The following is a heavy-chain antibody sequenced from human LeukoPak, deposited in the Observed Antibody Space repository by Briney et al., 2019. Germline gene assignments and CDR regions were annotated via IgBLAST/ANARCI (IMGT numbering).Heavy chain of an antibody. V-gene: IGHV1-18*01. CDR3: ARDCDRSGYYCY. CDR2: ISTYNGIT. J-gene: IGHJ1*01. Sequence: ASVKVSCKASGYTFSDYGISWVRQAPGQGLEWMGWISTYNGITNYAQKLQGRVAISTDTSTSTAYMELRSLRSDDTAVYYCARDCDRSGYYCYWGQGTLVTVSS. D-gene: IGHD3-22*01. CDR1: GYTFSDYG.